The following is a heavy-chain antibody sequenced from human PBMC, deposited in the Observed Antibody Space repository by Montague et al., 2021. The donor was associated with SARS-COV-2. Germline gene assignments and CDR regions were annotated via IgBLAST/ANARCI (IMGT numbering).Heavy chain of an antibody. J-gene: IGHJ4*02. CDR2: ISHSGTA. V-gene: IGHV4-34*01. CDR3: TRGAPGY. Sequence: SETLSLTCAVYGGSFSDYKWTWIRQSPGKGLEWIGQISHSGTANYNPSLKRRVTISVDTAKNQFALKLTSLNVADTAVYYCTRGAPGYWGQGTLVTVSS. CDR1: GGSFSDYK.